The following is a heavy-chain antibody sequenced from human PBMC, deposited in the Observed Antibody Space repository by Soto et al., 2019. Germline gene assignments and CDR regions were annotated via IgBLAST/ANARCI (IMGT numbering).Heavy chain of an antibody. Sequence: SVKVSCKASGGTFSSCAISWVRQAPGQGLEWMGGIIPIFGTTNYAQKFQGRVTVTADESTSTAYMELSSLRSEDTAVYYCATGAPVAVAGLDYFDYWGQGTLVTVSS. CDR1: GGTFSSCA. CDR2: IIPIFGTT. J-gene: IGHJ4*02. D-gene: IGHD6-19*01. CDR3: ATGAPVAVAGLDYFDY. V-gene: IGHV1-69*13.